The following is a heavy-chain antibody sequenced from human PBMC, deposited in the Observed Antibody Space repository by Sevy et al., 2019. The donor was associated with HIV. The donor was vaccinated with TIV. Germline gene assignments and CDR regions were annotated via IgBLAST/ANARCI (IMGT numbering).Heavy chain of an antibody. J-gene: IGHJ4*02. Sequence: GGSLRPSCAASGFTFSTYAMSWVRQAPGKGLEWVSGISGSGVTTYYADSVKGRFTISRDNSKNTLYLQMNSLTAEDTAVYYCAKAGVRVGGTFDLFYFDYWGQGTLVTVSS. D-gene: IGHD6-19*01. CDR2: ISGSGVTT. CDR3: AKAGVRVGGTFDLFYFDY. V-gene: IGHV3-23*01. CDR1: GFTFSTYA.